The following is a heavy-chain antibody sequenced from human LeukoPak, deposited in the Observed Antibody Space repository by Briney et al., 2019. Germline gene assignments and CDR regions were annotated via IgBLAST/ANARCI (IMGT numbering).Heavy chain of an antibody. V-gene: IGHV3-23*01. CDR2: ISGSGGTT. D-gene: IGHD2-2*01. CDR3: ARSADCSRTSCYAMDV. J-gene: IGHJ6*03. Sequence: GGSLRLSCAASGFTFSSYGMSWVRQAPGKGLEWVSAISGSGGTTYYADAVKGRFTISRDNAKNSLYLQMNSLRAEDTAVYYCARSADCSRTSCYAMDVWGKGTTVTVSS. CDR1: GFTFSSYG.